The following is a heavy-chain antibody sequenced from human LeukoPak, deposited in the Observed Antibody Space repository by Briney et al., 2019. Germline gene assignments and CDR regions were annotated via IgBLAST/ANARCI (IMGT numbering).Heavy chain of an antibody. D-gene: IGHD4-17*01. J-gene: IGHJ4*02. CDR2: ISGSGGST. V-gene: IGHV3-23*01. Sequence: GGSLRLSCAASGFTFSSYSMNWVRQAPGKGLEWVSAISGSGGSTYYADSVKGRFTISRDNSKNTLYLQMNSLRAEDTAVYYCAKALTTVTTSFDYWGQGTLVTVSS. CDR1: GFTFSSYS. CDR3: AKALTTVTTSFDY.